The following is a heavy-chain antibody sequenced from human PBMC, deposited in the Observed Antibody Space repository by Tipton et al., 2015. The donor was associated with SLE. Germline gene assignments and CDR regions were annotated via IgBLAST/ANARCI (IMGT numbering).Heavy chain of an antibody. D-gene: IGHD3-3*01. Sequence: VQLVQSGGGVVQPGRPLRLSCAASGFTFSSYAMHWVRQAPGKGLVWVPRINSDGSSTSYADSVKGRFTISRDNAKNTVYLEMSSLRAEDTAVYYCAKGGRYYDFWGGGVDVRGQGTTVTVSS. J-gene: IGHJ6*02. V-gene: IGHV3-74*02. CDR1: GFTFSSYA. CDR3: AKGGRYYDFWGGGVDV. CDR2: INSDGSST.